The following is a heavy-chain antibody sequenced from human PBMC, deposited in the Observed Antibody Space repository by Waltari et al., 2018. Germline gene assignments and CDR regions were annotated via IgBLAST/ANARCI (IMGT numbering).Heavy chain of an antibody. CDR1: GGSFSGYY. CDR2: INHSGRT. D-gene: IGHD1-26*01. Sequence: QVQLQQWGAGLLKPSETLSLTCAVYGGSFSGYYWSWIRQPPGKGLEWIGEINHSGRTNYNPSLKSQVTISVDTSKNQFSLKLSSVTAADTTVYYCARGRRELLRLWDYWGQGTLVTVSS. CDR3: ARGRRELLRLWDY. J-gene: IGHJ4*02. V-gene: IGHV4-34*01.